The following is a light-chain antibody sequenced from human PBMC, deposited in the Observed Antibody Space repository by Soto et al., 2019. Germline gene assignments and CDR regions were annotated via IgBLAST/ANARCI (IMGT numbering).Light chain of an antibody. J-gene: IGKJ4*01. CDR1: QDISNY. CDR3: QQYDSLPPS. V-gene: IGKV1-33*01. Sequence: DIQMTQSPSSLSASVGDRVTITCQASQDISNYLNWYQQKPGKAPKLLIYDASSLARGVPSRFSRGGSGTDFTFTISSLQPEDIATYYCQQYDSLPPSFGGGTKVEIK. CDR2: DAS.